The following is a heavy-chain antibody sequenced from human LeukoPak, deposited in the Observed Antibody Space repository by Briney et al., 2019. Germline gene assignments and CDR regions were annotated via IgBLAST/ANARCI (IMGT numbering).Heavy chain of an antibody. CDR2: ISSSSSTI. CDR3: TGSLTMVRGDY. V-gene: IGHV3-48*04. Sequence: GGSLRLSCAASGFTFSSYSMNWVRQAPGKGLEWVSYISSSSSTIYYADSVKGRFTVSRDNAKQSLYLQMDSLRAEDTAVYYCTGSLTMVRGDYWGQGTLVTVSS. D-gene: IGHD3-10*01. J-gene: IGHJ4*02. CDR1: GFTFSSYS.